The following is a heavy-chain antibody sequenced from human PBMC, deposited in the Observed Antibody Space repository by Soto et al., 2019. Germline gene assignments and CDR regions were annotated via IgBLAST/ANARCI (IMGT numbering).Heavy chain of an antibody. CDR2: ISSSSSYI. CDR3: AGQWLVRYWFDP. D-gene: IGHD6-19*01. CDR1: GFTFSSYS. Sequence: GGSLRLSCAASGFTFSSYSMNWVRQAPGKGLEWVSSISSSSSYIYYADSVKGRFTISRDNAKNSLYLQMNSLRAEDTAVYYCAGQWLVRYWFDPWGQGTLVTVSS. J-gene: IGHJ5*02. V-gene: IGHV3-21*01.